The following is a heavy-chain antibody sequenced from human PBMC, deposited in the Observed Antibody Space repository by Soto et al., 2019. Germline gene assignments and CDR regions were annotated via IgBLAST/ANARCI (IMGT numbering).Heavy chain of an antibody. CDR1: GGSISSDY. V-gene: IGHV4-4*07. D-gene: IGHD3-16*02. Sequence: SETLSLTCTVSGGSISSDYWNWIRHSAGKGLEWIGRIHSSGRTSYNPSLKSRVTVSLDKSNNQFSLNWSSVTAADTAVSYCARDSSSYYLYYCFEVYHQQTTVTVCS. CDR3: ARDSSSYYLYYCFEV. J-gene: IGHJ6*02. CDR2: IHSSGRT.